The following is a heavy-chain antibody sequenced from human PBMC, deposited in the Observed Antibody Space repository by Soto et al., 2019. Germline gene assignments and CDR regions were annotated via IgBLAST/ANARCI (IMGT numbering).Heavy chain of an antibody. D-gene: IGHD2-8*01. CDR3: ARGGAYCTNGVCYYYYYYGMDV. CDR1: GYTFTSYG. V-gene: IGHV1-18*01. Sequence: QVQLVQSGAEVKKPGASVKVSCKASGYTFTSYGISWVRQAPGQGLEWMGWISAYNGNTNYAQKLQGRVTMTTDTSTSTAYMELRSLRSDDTAVYYCARGGAYCTNGVCYYYYYYGMDVWGQGTTVTVSS. CDR2: ISAYNGNT. J-gene: IGHJ6*02.